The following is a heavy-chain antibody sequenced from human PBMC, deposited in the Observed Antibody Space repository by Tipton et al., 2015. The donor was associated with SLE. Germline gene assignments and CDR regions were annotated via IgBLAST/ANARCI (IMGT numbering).Heavy chain of an antibody. V-gene: IGHV4-59*01. CDR1: GNSISSYY. D-gene: IGHD3-3*01. CDR2: IYYSGST. J-gene: IGHJ4*02. CDR3: AREIFGVALY. Sequence: LRLSCTVSGNSISSYYWSWIRQPPGKGLEWIGYIYYSGSTNYNPSLKSRVTISVDTSKNQFSLKLSSVTAADTAVYYCAREIFGVALYWGQGTLATVSS.